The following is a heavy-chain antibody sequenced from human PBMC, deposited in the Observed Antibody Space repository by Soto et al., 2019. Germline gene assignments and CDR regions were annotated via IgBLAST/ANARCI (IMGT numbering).Heavy chain of an antibody. D-gene: IGHD2-2*01. V-gene: IGHV3-7*01. J-gene: IGHJ4*02. Sequence: EVQLVESGGVLVQTGGSLRLSCAAYGFTFSSYWMSWVRQAPGKGLEWVANIKQEGSEKYYVDSVKGRFTISRDNAKNSLYLQMNSRRAEDTAVYYCARSHQWGQGTLVTVSS. CDR1: GFTFSSYW. CDR3: ARSHQ. CDR2: IKQEGSEK.